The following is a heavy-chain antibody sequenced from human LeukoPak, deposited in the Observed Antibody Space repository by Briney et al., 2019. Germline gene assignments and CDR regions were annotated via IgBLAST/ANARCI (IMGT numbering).Heavy chain of an antibody. CDR1: GFTFSSYS. Sequence: GGSLRLSCAASGFTFSSYSMNWVRQAPGKGLEWVSSISSSSYIYYADSVKGRFTISRDNAKNSLYLQMNSLRAEDTAVYYCARDPLYCSGGSCYSLLDYYGMDVWGQGTTVTVSS. J-gene: IGHJ6*02. CDR3: ARDPLYCSGGSCYSLLDYYGMDV. CDR2: ISSSSYI. D-gene: IGHD2-15*01. V-gene: IGHV3-21*01.